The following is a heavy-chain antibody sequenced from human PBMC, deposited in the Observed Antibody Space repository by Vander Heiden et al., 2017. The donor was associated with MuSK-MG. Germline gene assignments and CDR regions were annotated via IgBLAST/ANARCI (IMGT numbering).Heavy chain of an antibody. J-gene: IGHJ4*02. CDR2: INYGGVT. CDR1: SGSLSGYY. CDR3: ARGGGTSKY. V-gene: IGHV4-34*01. D-gene: IGHD3-16*01. Sequence: VQLQQWGAGLLKPSETLSLTCGVESGSLSGYYWSWIRQTPGKRLEWIGEINYGGVTNYNPSFKSRVTISVDTAKNQFSLNMTSVTAADTATYFCARGGGTSKYWGQGTRVTVSS.